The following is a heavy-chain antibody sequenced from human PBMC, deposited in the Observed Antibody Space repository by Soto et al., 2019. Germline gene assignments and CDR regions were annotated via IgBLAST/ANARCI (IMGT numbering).Heavy chain of an antibody. CDR2: IFHSGST. CDR3: ARHATYCSSNSCYEFDF. J-gene: IGHJ4*02. V-gene: IGHV4-39*01. CDR1: GGSIRSSGYY. Sequence: QLQLQESGPGLLKPSETLSLTCTVSGGSIRSSGYYWGWIRRPPGMGLEWIGSIFHSGSTLYTPSINRRVTISVETSKNQFSLKMTSVTDADTAVYYCARHATYCSSNSCYEFDFWGQGSLVTVSS. D-gene: IGHD2-2*01.